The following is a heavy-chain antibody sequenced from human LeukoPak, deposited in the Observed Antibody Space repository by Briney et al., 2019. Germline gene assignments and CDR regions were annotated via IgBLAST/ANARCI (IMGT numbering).Heavy chain of an antibody. V-gene: IGHV3-48*02. CDR3: AREPTPYYGMDV. Sequence: GGSLRLSCEASGFTFSNYAMSWVRQAPGKGLEWVSYISSSSSTIYYADSVKGRFTISRDNAKNSLYLQMNSLRDEDTAVYYCAREPTPYYGMDVWGQGTTVTVSS. CDR2: ISSSSSTI. CDR1: GFTFSNYA. J-gene: IGHJ6*02.